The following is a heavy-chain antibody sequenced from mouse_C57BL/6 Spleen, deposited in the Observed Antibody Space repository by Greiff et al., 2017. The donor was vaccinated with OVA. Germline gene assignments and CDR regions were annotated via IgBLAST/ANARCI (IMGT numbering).Heavy chain of an antibody. CDR1: GYTFTSYW. J-gene: IGHJ2*01. CDR2: IDPSDSET. D-gene: IGHD2-12*01. V-gene: IGHV1-52*01. Sequence: QVQLQQPGAELVRPGSSVKLSCKASGYTFTSYWMHWVQQRPIQGLEWIGNIDPSDSETHYNQKFKDKATLTVDKSSSTAYMQLSSLTSEDSAVYDCARGVIRQGYFDYWGQGTTLTVSS. CDR3: ARGVIRQGYFDY.